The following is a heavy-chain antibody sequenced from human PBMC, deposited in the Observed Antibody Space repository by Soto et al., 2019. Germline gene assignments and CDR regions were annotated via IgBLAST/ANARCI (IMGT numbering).Heavy chain of an antibody. V-gene: IGHV4-59*11. CDR1: GVSIRSHV. CDR2: IYHTVNT. Sequence: PXGTRSLTVSVSGVSIRSHVWSWIRQAPGKGPELVGYIYHTVNTNYNPALKSRVTISMDTSENQLSLQLSSVTAADTAVYYCARLQYTVVTALDIWGQGTMVTVSS. J-gene: IGHJ3*02. CDR3: ARLQYTVVTALDI. D-gene: IGHD2-15*01.